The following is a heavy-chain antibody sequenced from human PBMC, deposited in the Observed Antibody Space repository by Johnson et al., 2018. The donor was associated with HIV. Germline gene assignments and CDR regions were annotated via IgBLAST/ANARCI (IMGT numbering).Heavy chain of an antibody. D-gene: IGHD3-22*01. CDR3: ARDAMYYYDRKSRGAFDI. CDR2: LNWHGGST. CDR1: GFTFDDYG. J-gene: IGHJ3*02. Sequence: VQLVESGGGVVRPGGSLRLSCAASGFTFDDYGLSWVRHAPGKGLEWVSGLNWHGGSTGYANSVKGRFTLSRDNSKNTLYLQMGSLRAEDMAVYYCARDAMYYYDRKSRGAFDIWGQGTMVTVSS. V-gene: IGHV3-20*04.